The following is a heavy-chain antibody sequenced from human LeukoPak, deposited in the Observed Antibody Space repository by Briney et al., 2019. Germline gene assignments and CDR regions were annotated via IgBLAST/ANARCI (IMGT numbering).Heavy chain of an antibody. CDR3: ARALEGSGYYTRY. V-gene: IGHV3-11*06. Sequence: PGGSLRLSCAASGFTFSDYYMSWIRQAPGKGLEWVSYISSSSSYTSYADSVKGRFTISRDNAKNSLYLQMNSLRAEDTAVYYCARALEGSGYYTRYWGQGTLVTVSS. D-gene: IGHD3-3*01. CDR2: ISSSSSYT. CDR1: GFTFSDYY. J-gene: IGHJ4*02.